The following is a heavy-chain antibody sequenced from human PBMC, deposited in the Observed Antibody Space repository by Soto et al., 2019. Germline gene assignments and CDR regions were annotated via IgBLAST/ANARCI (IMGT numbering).Heavy chain of an antibody. D-gene: IGHD3-16*01. Sequence: LRLSCAASGLTFSNYWMNWVRQAPGKGLEWVAKINPDGSDKHYIDSVKGRFTISRDNAQNSVSLQMNSLRAEDTAVYFCLGGSNYDTPWGQGTLVTVSS. CDR1: GLTFSNYW. V-gene: IGHV3-7*03. J-gene: IGHJ5*02. CDR2: INPDGSDK. CDR3: LGGSNYDTP.